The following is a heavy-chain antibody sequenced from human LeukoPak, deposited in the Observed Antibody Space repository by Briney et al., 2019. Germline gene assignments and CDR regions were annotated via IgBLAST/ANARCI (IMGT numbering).Heavy chain of an antibody. CDR2: INHSGST. D-gene: IGHD6-19*01. V-gene: IGHV4-34*01. J-gene: IGHJ3*02. CDR3: AGIAVAASSPAFDI. CDR1: GGSFSGYY. Sequence: PSETLSLTCAVYGGSFSGYYWSWIRQPPGKGLEWIGEINHSGSTSYNPSLKSRVTISVDTSKNQFSLKLSSVTAADTAVYYCAGIAVAASSPAFDIWGQGTMVTVSS.